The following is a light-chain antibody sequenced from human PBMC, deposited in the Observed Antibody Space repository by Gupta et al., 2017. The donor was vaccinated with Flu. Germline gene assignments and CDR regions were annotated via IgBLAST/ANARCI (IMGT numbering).Light chain of an antibody. CDR2: NTN. V-gene: IGLV7-43*01. CDR3: LLYFRGAQGV. J-gene: IGLJ3*02. Sequence: QTVVTQDPSLTVSPGGTVTLTCGSTTGPVTSGSYPNWFQQKPGQTPRSLIYNTNYKHSWTPARFSGSLLGDKAALTLSGVQPEDEADYYCLLYFRGAQGVFGGGTKLTVL. CDR1: TGPVTSGSY.